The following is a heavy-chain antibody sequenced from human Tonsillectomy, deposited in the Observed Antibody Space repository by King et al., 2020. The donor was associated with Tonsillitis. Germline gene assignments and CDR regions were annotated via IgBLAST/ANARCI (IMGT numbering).Heavy chain of an antibody. CDR1: GYTFSVYS. CDR3: ARETGGWRAFDY. Sequence: VQLVQSGAEVKRPGGSVKVSCKASGYTFSVYSVHWVRQAPGQGLEWMGWIKPDSGGTNYAHKFDGRVSMTTDTSISTAYMELTGLRPDDTAVYYCARETGGWRAFDYWGQGVLVTVSS. D-gene: IGHD6-19*01. CDR2: IKPDSGGT. V-gene: IGHV1-2*07. J-gene: IGHJ4*02.